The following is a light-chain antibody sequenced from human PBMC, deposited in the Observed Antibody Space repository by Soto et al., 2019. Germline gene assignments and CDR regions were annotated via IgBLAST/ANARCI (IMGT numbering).Light chain of an antibody. Sequence: DIVMTQSPDSLAVSLGERATINCKSSQSVLYSSNNKNYLAWYQQKPGQPPKLLIYWASTRESGVPDRFSGSGSRTDLTLTISSLQAEDVAVYYCQQYYSTPMYTFGQGTKLEIK. CDR3: QQYYSTPMYT. J-gene: IGKJ2*01. CDR2: WAS. CDR1: QSVLYSSNNKNY. V-gene: IGKV4-1*01.